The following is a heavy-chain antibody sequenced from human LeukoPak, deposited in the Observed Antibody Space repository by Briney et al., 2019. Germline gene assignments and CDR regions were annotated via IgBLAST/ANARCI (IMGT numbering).Heavy chain of an antibody. CDR3: ARDPSASYDSSGYSPDVLGY. V-gene: IGHV3-30*03. CDR2: ISYDGSNK. D-gene: IGHD3-22*01. CDR1: GFTFSSYG. Sequence: GRSLRLSCAASGFTFSSYGMHWVRQAPGKGLEWVAVISYDGSNKYYADSVKGRFTISRDNAKNSLYLQMNSLRAEDTAVYYCARDPSASYDSSGYSPDVLGYWGQGTLVTVSS. J-gene: IGHJ4*02.